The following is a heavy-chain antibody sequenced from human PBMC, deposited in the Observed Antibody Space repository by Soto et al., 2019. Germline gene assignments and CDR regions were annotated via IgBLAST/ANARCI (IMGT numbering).Heavy chain of an antibody. D-gene: IGHD3-22*01. Sequence: PGESLKNSCKGSGYSFTSYWIGWVRQMPGKGLEWMGIIYPDDSNTRYSPSFQGQVTISADKSISTAYLQWSSLKASDTAMYYCAKEYYYDSSANYYNIGVWGQGTAVTVS. CDR3: AKEYYYDSSANYYNIGV. CDR2: IYPDDSNT. CDR1: GYSFTSYW. V-gene: IGHV5-51*01. J-gene: IGHJ6*02.